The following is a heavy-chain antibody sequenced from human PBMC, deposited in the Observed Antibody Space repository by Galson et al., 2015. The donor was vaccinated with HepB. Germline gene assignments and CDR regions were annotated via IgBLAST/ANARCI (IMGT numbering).Heavy chain of an antibody. CDR3: VKDTHKYYFDY. CDR1: GFTFSSYA. Sequence: LRLSCAASGFTFSSYAMHWVRQAPGKGLEYVSAISSNGGSTYYADSVKGRFTISRDNSKNTLYLQMSSLRAEDTAVYYCVKDTHKYYFDYWGQGTLVTVSS. V-gene: IGHV3-64D*06. J-gene: IGHJ4*02. CDR2: ISSNGGST.